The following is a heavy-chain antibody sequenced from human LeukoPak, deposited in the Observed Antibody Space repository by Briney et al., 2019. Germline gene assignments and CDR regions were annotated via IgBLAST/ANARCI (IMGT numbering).Heavy chain of an antibody. J-gene: IGHJ4*02. D-gene: IGHD2-2*02. CDR3: ARLGVVVPAAIDY. CDR2: IIPILGIA. Sequence: GASVKVSCKASGGTFSSYAISWVRQAPGQGLEWMGRIIPILGIANYAQKFQGRVTITADKSTSTAYMGLSSLRSEDTAVYYCARLGVVVPAAIDYWGQGTLVTVSS. V-gene: IGHV1-69*04. CDR1: GGTFSSYA.